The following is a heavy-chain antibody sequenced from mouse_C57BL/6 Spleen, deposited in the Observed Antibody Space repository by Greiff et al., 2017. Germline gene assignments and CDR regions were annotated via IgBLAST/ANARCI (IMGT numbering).Heavy chain of an antibody. D-gene: IGHD4-1*01. Sequence: EVQLQQSVAELVRPGASVKLSCTASGFNIKNTSMHWVKQRPEQGLEWIGRIDPANGNTKYAPKFQGKATITADTSSTTAYLQLSSLTSEDTAIYYCARPVTGTYRAMDYWGQGTSVTVSS. CDR2: IDPANGNT. CDR1: GFNIKNTS. CDR3: ARPVTGTYRAMDY. J-gene: IGHJ4*01. V-gene: IGHV14-3*01.